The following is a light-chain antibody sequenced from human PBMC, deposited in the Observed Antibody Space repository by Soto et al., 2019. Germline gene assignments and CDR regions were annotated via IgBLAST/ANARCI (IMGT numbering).Light chain of an antibody. V-gene: IGKV1-5*01. CDR2: DAS. CDR3: QQYISYPYT. Sequence: DIQMTQFPSTLSASVGDRETITCRASQTTNTWLAWYQQKPGTAPKLLIYDASSLEGGVPSRFSASGSGTEFTLTISSLQLDDLATYYCQQYISYPYTVGQGTKVDIK. J-gene: IGKJ2*01. CDR1: QTTNTW.